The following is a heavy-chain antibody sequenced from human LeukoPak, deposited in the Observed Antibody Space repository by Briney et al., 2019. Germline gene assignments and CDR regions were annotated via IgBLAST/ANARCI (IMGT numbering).Heavy chain of an antibody. Sequence: GGSLRLSCAASRFTFSTYSMNWVRQAPGKGLEWVSSISSSTNYIYYADSVKGRFTISRDNAKNSLYLQMNSLRAEDTAVYYCARDRYGDHLFDYWGQGTLVTVSS. V-gene: IGHV3-21*01. J-gene: IGHJ4*02. CDR3: ARDRYGDHLFDY. CDR1: RFTFSTYS. D-gene: IGHD4-17*01. CDR2: ISSSTNYI.